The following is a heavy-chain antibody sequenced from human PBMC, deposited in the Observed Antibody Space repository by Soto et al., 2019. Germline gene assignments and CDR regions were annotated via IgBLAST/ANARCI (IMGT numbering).Heavy chain of an antibody. CDR3: ARGPSSSGWYDYWFDP. CDR2: MNPNSGNT. Sequence: QVQLVQSGAEVKKPGASVKASCKASGYTFTSYDINWVRQATGQGLEWMGWMNPNSGNTGYAQKFKGRVTMTRNTSISTAYMELSSLRSEDTAVYYCARGPSSSGWYDYWFDPWGQGTLVTVSS. CDR1: GYTFTSYD. V-gene: IGHV1-8*01. D-gene: IGHD6-19*01. J-gene: IGHJ5*02.